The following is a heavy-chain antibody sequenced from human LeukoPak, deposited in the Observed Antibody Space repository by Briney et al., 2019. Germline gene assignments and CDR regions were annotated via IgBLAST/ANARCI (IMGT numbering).Heavy chain of an antibody. Sequence: GSLRLSCAASGFTFSSYWMSWVRQAPGKGLEWVANIKQDGSEKYYVDSVKGRFTISRDNAKNSLYLQMNSLRAEDTAVYYCARDVFPSIAAPDAFDIWGQGTMATVSS. J-gene: IGHJ3*02. D-gene: IGHD6-6*01. V-gene: IGHV3-7*01. CDR3: ARDVFPSIAAPDAFDI. CDR2: IKQDGSEK. CDR1: GFTFSSYW.